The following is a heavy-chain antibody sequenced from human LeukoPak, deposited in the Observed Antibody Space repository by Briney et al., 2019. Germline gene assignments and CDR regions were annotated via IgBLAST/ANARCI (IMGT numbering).Heavy chain of an antibody. V-gene: IGHV3-23*01. CDR1: GFRFSSYA. Sequence: GGSLRLSCAASGFRFSSYALSWVRQAPGKGLEWVSAISGSGVSTYYADSVKGRFTVSRDNSKNTLYLQMNTLRAEDAAVYYCARAESSNWYWYFDLWGRGTLVTVSS. CDR2: ISGSGVST. D-gene: IGHD6-13*01. J-gene: IGHJ2*01. CDR3: ARAESSNWYWYFDL.